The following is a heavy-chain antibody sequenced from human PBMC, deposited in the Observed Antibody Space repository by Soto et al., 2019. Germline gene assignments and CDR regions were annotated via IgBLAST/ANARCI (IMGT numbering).Heavy chain of an antibody. CDR1: GYTFTSYY. CDR3: ARDWKGQNWFDP. V-gene: IGHV1-46*03. D-gene: IGHD1-1*01. CDR2: INSSGGST. Sequence: ASVKVSCKASGYTFTSYYMHWVRQAPGQGLEWMGIINSSGGSTSYAQKFQGRVTMTRDTSTSTVYMELSSLRSEDTAVYYCARDWKGQNWFDPLGQGTLVSVCS. J-gene: IGHJ5*02.